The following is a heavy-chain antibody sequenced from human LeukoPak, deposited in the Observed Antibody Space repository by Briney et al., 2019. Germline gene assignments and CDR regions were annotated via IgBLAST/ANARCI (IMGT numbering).Heavy chain of an antibody. CDR1: GFTFSSYG. D-gene: IGHD3-3*01. Sequence: GGSLRLSCAASGFTFSSYGMHWVRQAPGKGLEWVTFIRYDGSNKYYADSVKGRFTISRDNSKNTLYLQMNSLRAEDTAVYYCAKCDFWSGYYDYWGQGTLVTVSS. CDR2: IRYDGSNK. V-gene: IGHV3-30*02. CDR3: AKCDFWSGYYDY. J-gene: IGHJ4*02.